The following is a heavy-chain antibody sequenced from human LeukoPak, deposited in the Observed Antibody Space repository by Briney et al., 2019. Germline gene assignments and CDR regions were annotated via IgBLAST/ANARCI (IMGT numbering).Heavy chain of an antibody. D-gene: IGHD5-12*01. J-gene: IGHJ4*02. CDR2: INPNNGGT. V-gene: IGHV1-2*06. Sequence: ASVKVSCKASGYTFSGYYMHWVRQAPGQGLEWMGQINPNNGGTNYAQKFQGRVTMTRDTSISTAYMELSRLTSADTAVYYYARPYSGYEWCDYWGQGTLVTVS. CDR1: GYTFSGYY. CDR3: ARPYSGYEWCDY.